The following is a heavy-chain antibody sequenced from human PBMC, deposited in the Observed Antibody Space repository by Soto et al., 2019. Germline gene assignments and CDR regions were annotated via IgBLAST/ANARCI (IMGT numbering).Heavy chain of an antibody. CDR1: GGSFTGHF. J-gene: IGHJ4*02. CDR2: VSHSGNT. Sequence: WGTLSLTCTVSGGSFTGHFWSWVRQPPGKGLEWIGEVSHSGNTKYYPSLRSRVTLSVDSFKNQISLALTSVTAADTAVYYCARAKFESTGWHQFDIWGQGTLVTVSS. CDR3: ARAKFESTGWHQFDI. V-gene: IGHV4-34*01. D-gene: IGHD7-27*01.